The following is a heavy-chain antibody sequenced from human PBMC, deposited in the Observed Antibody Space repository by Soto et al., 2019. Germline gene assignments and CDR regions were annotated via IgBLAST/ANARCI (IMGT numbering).Heavy chain of an antibody. CDR1: GYTFTSYG. CDR3: AREPNYFDY. V-gene: IGHV1-18*01. CDR2: ISAYNGNT. Sequence: QVQLVQSGAEMKKPGASVKVSCKASGYTFTSYGISCVGHAPGQGLECMGWISAYNGNTHYAQKLQGRVTMTTDTATSTASMELTSLRSDGTAVYYCAREPNYFDYWGQGTLVTVSS. J-gene: IGHJ4*02.